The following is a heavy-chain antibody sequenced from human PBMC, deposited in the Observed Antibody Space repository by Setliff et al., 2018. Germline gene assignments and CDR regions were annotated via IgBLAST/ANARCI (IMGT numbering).Heavy chain of an antibody. J-gene: IGHJ4*02. D-gene: IGHD1-1*01. CDR3: ASSQFYINFGS. CDR1: GGSVSSSGYY. V-gene: IGHV4-39*01. CDR2: VYYSGAT. Sequence: SETLSLTCTVSGGSVSSSGYYWGWIRQPPGKGLEWIGSVYYSGATYFNPSLNSRVTISVDTSKNQFSLRLTSVTAADTAVYYCASSQFYINFGSWGQGTLVTVSS.